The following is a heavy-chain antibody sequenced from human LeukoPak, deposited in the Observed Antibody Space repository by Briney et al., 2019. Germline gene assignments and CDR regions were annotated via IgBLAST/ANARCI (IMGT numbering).Heavy chain of an antibody. Sequence: SETLSLTCTVSSGSISSYYWSWIRPPPGKGLEWIGYIYYSGSTNYNPSLKSRVTISVDTSKNQFSLKLSSVTAADTAVYYCARGKTYYDISKDAFDIWGQGTMVTVSS. D-gene: IGHD3-22*01. J-gene: IGHJ3*02. CDR2: IYYSGST. CDR1: SGSISSYY. CDR3: ARGKTYYDISKDAFDI. V-gene: IGHV4-59*01.